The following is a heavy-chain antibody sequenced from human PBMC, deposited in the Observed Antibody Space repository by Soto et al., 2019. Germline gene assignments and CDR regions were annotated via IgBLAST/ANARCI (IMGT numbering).Heavy chain of an antibody. J-gene: IGHJ4*02. CDR1: GFIFEDYD. D-gene: IGHD6-25*01. Sequence: EVQLVQSGGGLAHPGGSLRLSCEASGFIFEDYDMHWVRQPPGKGLQWVSGISWNSDKVAYAGSVLGRFTIFRDSAKNSLHLQMNDLTTEDTALYYCAKDKGGTPYYIDSWGQGILVTVSS. CDR3: AKDKGGTPYYIDS. CDR2: ISWNSDKV. V-gene: IGHV3-9*01.